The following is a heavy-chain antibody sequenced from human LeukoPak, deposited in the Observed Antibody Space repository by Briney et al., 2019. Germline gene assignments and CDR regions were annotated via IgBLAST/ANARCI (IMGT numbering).Heavy chain of an antibody. CDR2: INSDWCST. CDR3: ARVQQGFSSNWFDP. D-gene: IGHD1/OR15-1a*01. V-gene: IGHV3-74*01. Sequence: GGSLRLSCAASGYTFSSYWMHWVRHAPGKGLVWVSRINSDWCSTSYADSVKGRFTSSRDNAKNTLYLQMNSLRAEDTAVYYCARVQQGFSSNWFDPWGQGTLVTVSS. CDR1: GYTFSSYW. J-gene: IGHJ5*02.